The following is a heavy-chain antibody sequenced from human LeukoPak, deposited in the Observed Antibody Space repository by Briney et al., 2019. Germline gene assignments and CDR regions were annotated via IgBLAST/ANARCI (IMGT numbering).Heavy chain of an antibody. Sequence: ASVKVSCKASGYTFTSYDINWVRQATGQGLEWMGWMNPNSGNTGYAQKFQGRVTMTRNTSISTAYMELRSLRSDDTAVYYCARAELDFSGIYYYYGMDVWGQGTTVTVSS. CDR3: ARAELDFSGIYYYYGMDV. J-gene: IGHJ6*02. CDR2: MNPNSGNT. D-gene: IGHD3-3*01. CDR1: GYTFTSYD. V-gene: IGHV1-8*01.